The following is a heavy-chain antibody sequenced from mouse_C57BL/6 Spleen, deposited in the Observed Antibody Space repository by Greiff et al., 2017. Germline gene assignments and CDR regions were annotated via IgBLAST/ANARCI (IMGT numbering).Heavy chain of an antibody. J-gene: IGHJ1*03. Sequence: LVESGPELVKPGASVKISCKASGYSFTGYYMNWVKQSPEKSLEWIGEINPSTGGTTYNQKFKAKATLTVDKSSSTAYMQLKSLTSEDSAVYYCARGGMTTGNWYIDVWGTGTTVTVSS. V-gene: IGHV1-42*01. CDR1: GYSFTGYY. D-gene: IGHD2-4*01. CDR2: INPSTGGT. CDR3: ARGGMTTGNWYIDV.